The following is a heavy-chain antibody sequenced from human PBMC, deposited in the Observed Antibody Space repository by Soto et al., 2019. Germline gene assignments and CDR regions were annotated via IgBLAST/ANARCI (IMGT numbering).Heavy chain of an antibody. Sequence: GGSVRLSCAASGFTFSSYWMSWVRQAPGKGLEWVGNIKQDGSEKYYVDSVKGRFTISRDNAKNSLYLQMNSLRAEDTAVYYCAREYYYDSSGYYLRYFDYWGQGTLVTVSS. V-gene: IGHV3-7*03. CDR1: GFTFSSYW. D-gene: IGHD3-22*01. CDR2: IKQDGSEK. J-gene: IGHJ4*02. CDR3: AREYYYDSSGYYLRYFDY.